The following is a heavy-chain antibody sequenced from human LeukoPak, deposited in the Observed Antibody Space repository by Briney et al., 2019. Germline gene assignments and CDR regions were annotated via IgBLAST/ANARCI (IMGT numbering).Heavy chain of an antibody. CDR3: AREGSPFYYYYMDV. CDR2: ISAYNGNT. D-gene: IGHD2-15*01. Sequence: ASVKVSCKASGYTFTSYGISWVRQAPGQGLEWMGWISAYNGNTNYAQKLQGRVTMTTDTSTSIAYMELRSLRSDDTAVYYCAREGSPFYYYYMDVWGKGTTVTVSS. J-gene: IGHJ6*03. V-gene: IGHV1-18*01. CDR1: GYTFTSYG.